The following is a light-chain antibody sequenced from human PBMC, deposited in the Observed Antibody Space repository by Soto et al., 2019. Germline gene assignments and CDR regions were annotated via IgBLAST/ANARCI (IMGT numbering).Light chain of an antibody. J-gene: IGKJ2*01. V-gene: IGKV3-11*02. CDR3: QQRSTWLYT. CDR1: QDVSIF. Sequence: EILLAQSPATLSLSPGERATLSCKASQDVSIFLAWYQQKPGQAPSLLIHDASNRATGVPDRFSGSGSGRDFTLTITSLEPEDFAVYYCQQRSTWLYTFGQGSKLDI. CDR2: DAS.